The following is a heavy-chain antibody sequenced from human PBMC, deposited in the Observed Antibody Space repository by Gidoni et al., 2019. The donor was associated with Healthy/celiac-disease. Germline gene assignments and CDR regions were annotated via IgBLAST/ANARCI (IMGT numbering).Heavy chain of an antibody. CDR3: ARGFTTLPPDY. J-gene: IGHJ4*02. CDR2: IYTSGST. D-gene: IGHD1-1*01. Sequence: QVQLQESGPGLVKPSQTLSLTCTVSGGSISSGSYYWSWTRQPAGKGLEWIGRIYTSGSTNYNPSLKSRVTISVDTSKNQFSLKLSSVTAADTAVYYCARGFTTLPPDYWGQGTLVTVSS. V-gene: IGHV4-61*02. CDR1: GGSISSGSYY.